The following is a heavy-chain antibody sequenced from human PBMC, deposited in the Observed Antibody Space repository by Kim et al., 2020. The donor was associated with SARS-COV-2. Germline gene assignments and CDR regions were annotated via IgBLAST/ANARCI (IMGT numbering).Heavy chain of an antibody. CDR1: GFTFSSYA. D-gene: IGHD3-3*01. V-gene: IGHV3-23*01. Sequence: GGSLRLSCAASGFTFSSYAMSWVRQAPGKGLEWVSAISGSGGSTYYADSVKGRFTISRDNSKNTLYLQMNSLRAEDTAVYYCAKDINKDDFWSGYRTYYYYYGMDVWAQGTTVTVPS. J-gene: IGHJ6*02. CDR2: ISGSGGST. CDR3: AKDINKDDFWSGYRTYYYYYGMDV.